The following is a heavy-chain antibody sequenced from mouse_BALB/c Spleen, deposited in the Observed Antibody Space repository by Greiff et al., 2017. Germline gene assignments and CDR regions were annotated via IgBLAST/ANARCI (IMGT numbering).Heavy chain of an antibody. CDR1: GFNIKDTY. J-gene: IGHJ4*01. CDR2: IDPANGNT. V-gene: IGHV14-3*02. Sequence: EVQLQQSGAELVKPGASVKLSCTASGFNIKDTYMHWVKQRPEQGLEWIGRIDPANGNTKYDPKFQGKATITADTSSNTAYLQLSSLTSEDTAVYNCARGAGNYEDYAMDYWGQGTSVTVSS. CDR3: ARGAGNYEDYAMDY. D-gene: IGHD2-1*01.